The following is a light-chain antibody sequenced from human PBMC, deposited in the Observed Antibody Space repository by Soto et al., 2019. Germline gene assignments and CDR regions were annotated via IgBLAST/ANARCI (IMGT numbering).Light chain of an antibody. CDR3: QQFSGYPRT. Sequence: DIQLTQSPSFLSASVGDRVTITCRASQDIGSFLAWYQQKPGKAPQLLIYAASTLQSGVPSRFSGSGSGTEFTLTISSLQTEDFATYFCQQFSGYPRTFGPGAKVDI. J-gene: IGKJ3*01. V-gene: IGKV1-9*01. CDR1: QDIGSF. CDR2: AAS.